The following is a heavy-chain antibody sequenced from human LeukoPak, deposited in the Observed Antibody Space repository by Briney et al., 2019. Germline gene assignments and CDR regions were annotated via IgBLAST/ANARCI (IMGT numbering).Heavy chain of an antibody. V-gene: IGHV4-34*01. Sequence: SETLSLTCAVYGGSFNGYYWSWIRQPPGKGLEWIGEINHSGSTNYNPSLKSRVTISVDTSKNQFSLKLSSVTAADTAVYYCARGTRTRWLQLGYWGQGTLVTVSS. CDR3: ARGTRTRWLQLGY. CDR1: GGSFNGYY. D-gene: IGHD5-24*01. J-gene: IGHJ4*02. CDR2: INHSGST.